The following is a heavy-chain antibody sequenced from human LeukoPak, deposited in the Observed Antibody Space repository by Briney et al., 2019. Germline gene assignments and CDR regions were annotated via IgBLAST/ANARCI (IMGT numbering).Heavy chain of an antibody. CDR3: ARGFITMVRGVILPFDY. CDR2: INPNSGGT. Sequence: ASVKVSCEASGYTFTGYYMHWVRQAPGQGLEWMGWINPNSGGTNYAQKFQGRVTMTRDTSISTAYMELSRLRSDDTAVYYCARGFITMVRGVILPFDYWGQGTLVTVSS. CDR1: GYTFTGYY. J-gene: IGHJ4*02. D-gene: IGHD3-10*01. V-gene: IGHV1-2*02.